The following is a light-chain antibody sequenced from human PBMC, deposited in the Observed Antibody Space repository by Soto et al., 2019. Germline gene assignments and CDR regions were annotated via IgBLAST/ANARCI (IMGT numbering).Light chain of an antibody. CDR1: QTVLLTSNNKNY. Sequence: DIVMTQSPDSLAVSLGERATINCKSSQTVLLTSNNKNYLVWYQQKPGQPPRPLIYWASTRESGVPDRFSGSGSGTDFTLTISSLQAEDVAVYYCQQYYRTPQTFGPGTKLEIK. CDR3: QQYYRTPQT. CDR2: WAS. J-gene: IGKJ2*01. V-gene: IGKV4-1*01.